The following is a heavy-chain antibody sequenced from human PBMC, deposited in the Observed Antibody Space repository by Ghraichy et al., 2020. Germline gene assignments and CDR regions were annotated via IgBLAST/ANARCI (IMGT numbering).Heavy chain of an antibody. CDR3: ARNIAAAASEPYYFDY. Sequence: SQTLSLTCAISGDSVSSNSAAWNWIRQSPSRGLEWLGRTYYRSKWYNDYAVSVKSRITINPDTSKNQFSLQLNSVTPEDTAVYYCARNIAAAASEPYYFDYWGQGTLVTVSS. J-gene: IGHJ4*02. CDR2: TYYRSKWYN. CDR1: GDSVSSNSAA. D-gene: IGHD6-13*01. V-gene: IGHV6-1*01.